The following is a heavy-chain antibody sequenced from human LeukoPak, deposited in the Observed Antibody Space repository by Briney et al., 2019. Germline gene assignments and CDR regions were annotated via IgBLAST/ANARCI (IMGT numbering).Heavy chain of an antibody. D-gene: IGHD3-3*01. CDR1: GYTFTSYG. V-gene: IGHV1-18*01. CDR2: INTYNGNT. Sequence: ASVTVSCKASGYTFTSYGISWVRQAPGQGLEWMGWINTYNGNTNYAQNLQGRVTMTTDTSTTTAYMELRSLRSDDTAVYYCARDTNFWSSYIYYYCGMDVWGQGTTVAVSS. J-gene: IGHJ6*02. CDR3: ARDTNFWSSYIYYYCGMDV.